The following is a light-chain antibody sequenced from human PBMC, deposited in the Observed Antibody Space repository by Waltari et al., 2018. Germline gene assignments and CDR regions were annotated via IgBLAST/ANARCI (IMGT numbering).Light chain of an antibody. J-gene: IGLJ3*02. CDR3: NSYTGSSTSVL. V-gene: IGLV2-14*03. Sequence: QSALTQPASVSGSPGQSITISCTGTSGDVGGYNYVSWYQHHPGKAPKLIIYDVNKRPSGVFNRFSGSKSGNTASLTISGLQADDEADYYCNSYTGSSTSVLFGGGTKLTVL. CDR2: DVN. CDR1: SGDVGGYNY.